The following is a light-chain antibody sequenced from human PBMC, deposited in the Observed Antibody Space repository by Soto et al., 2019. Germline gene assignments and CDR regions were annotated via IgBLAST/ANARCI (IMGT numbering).Light chain of an antibody. CDR2: SDN. J-gene: IGLJ1*01. Sequence: QSVLTQPPSASGTPGQRVTISCSGSSSNIESNTVTWYQHLPGTAPKLLIYSDNQRPSGVPDRFSGSKSGTSASLAISGLQSVEEADYFCAAWNDSLNGYVFGTGTKVTV. V-gene: IGLV1-44*01. CDR1: SSNIESNT. CDR3: AAWNDSLNGYV.